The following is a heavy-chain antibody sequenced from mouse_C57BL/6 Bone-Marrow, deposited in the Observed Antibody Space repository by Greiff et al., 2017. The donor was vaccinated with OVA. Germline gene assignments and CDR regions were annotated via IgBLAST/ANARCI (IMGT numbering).Heavy chain of an antibody. J-gene: IGHJ3*01. CDR2: ISGGGGNT. CDR3: ASPFTILAY. CDR1: GFTFSSYT. Sequence: DVKLVESGGGLVKPGGSLKLSCAASGFTFSSYTMSWVRQTPEKRLEWVATISGGGGNTYYPDSVKGRFTISRDNAKNTLYLQMSSLRSEDTALYYCASPFTILAYWGQGTLVTVSA. V-gene: IGHV5-9*01.